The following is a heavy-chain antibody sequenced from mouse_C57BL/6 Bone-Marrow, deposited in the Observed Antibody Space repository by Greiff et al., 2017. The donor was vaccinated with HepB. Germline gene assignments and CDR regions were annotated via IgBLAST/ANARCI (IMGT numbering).Heavy chain of an antibody. V-gene: IGHV1-39*01. Sequence: VQLKQSGPELVKPGASVKISCKASGYSFTDYNMNWVKQSNGKSLEWIGVINHNYGTTSYNQKFKGKATLTADQSSSTAYMQLNSLTSEDSAVYDCARSFRRIYYCNYDFDYWGQGTTLTVSS. CDR2: INHNYGTT. J-gene: IGHJ2*01. CDR3: ARSFRRIYYCNYDFDY. D-gene: IGHD2-1*01. CDR1: GYSFTDYN.